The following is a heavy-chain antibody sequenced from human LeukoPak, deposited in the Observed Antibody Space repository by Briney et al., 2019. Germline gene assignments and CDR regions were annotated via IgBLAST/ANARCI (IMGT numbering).Heavy chain of an antibody. V-gene: IGHV1-3*01. J-gene: IGHJ6*02. CDR3: ARASLSEYYYYGMDV. CDR1: GYTFTSYA. D-gene: IGHD3-16*01. Sequence: GASVKVSCKASGYTFTSYAMHWVRQAPGQRLEWMGWINAGNGNTKYSQKFQGRVTITRDTSASTAYMELSSLRSEDTAVYYCARASLSEYYYYGMDVWGQGTTVTVSS. CDR2: INAGNGNT.